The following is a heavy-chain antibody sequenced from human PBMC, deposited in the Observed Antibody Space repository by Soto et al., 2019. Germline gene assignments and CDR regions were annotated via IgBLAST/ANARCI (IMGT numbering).Heavy chain of an antibody. V-gene: IGHV1-58*01. CDR2: IVVGSGNT. CDR1: GFTFSSSA. CDR3: AAASPPRIAAACTCYYYYYGMDV. Sequence: SVKVSCKASGFTFSSSAVQWVRQARGQRLEWIGWIVVGSGNTTYAQKFQERVPITRDMSTSTAYMELSSLRSEDTAVYYCAAASPPRIAAACTCYYYYYGMDVWGQGTTVTL. J-gene: IGHJ6*01. D-gene: IGHD6-13*01.